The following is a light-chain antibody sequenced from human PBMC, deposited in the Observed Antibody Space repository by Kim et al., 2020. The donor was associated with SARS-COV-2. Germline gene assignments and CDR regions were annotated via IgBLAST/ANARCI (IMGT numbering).Light chain of an antibody. J-gene: IGKJ4*01. V-gene: IGKV1-27*01. CDR3: QNYNSGPLS. CDR2: GAS. CDR1: QGIRNY. Sequence: DIQMTQSPSSLSASVGDRVTITCRASQGIRNYLAWYQQKPGKVPELLIYGASSLQPGAPSHFSGSGSGTAFTLTISSLQPEDVGTYYCQNYNSGPLSFGGGTKVDIK.